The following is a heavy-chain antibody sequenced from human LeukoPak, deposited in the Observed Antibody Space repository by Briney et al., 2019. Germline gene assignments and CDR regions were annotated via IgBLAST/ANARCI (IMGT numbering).Heavy chain of an antibody. V-gene: IGHV4-39*01. CDR1: GDSISSSGYY. Sequence: ETLSLTCTVSGDSISSSGYYWGWIRQPPGKGLEWIGTIYYSGNTYYNPSLKSRVTISVDTSKNQFSLKLSSVTAADSAVYYCARSWGYTYGKIDFWGQGTQVPVSS. CDR3: ARSWGYTYGKIDF. D-gene: IGHD5-18*01. CDR2: IYYSGNT. J-gene: IGHJ4*02.